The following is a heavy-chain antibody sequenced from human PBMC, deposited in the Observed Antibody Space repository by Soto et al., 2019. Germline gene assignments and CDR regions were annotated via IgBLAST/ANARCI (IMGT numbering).Heavy chain of an antibody. CDR2: INPNSGGT. V-gene: IGHV1-2*02. D-gene: IGHD5-18*01. CDR3: ATDRGLGVDTAMDY. Sequence: ASVKFSCKASGYSFTGYYMHWVRQAPGQVLECMGCINPNSGGTNYAQKFQGRVTMTRXPXXIXXXMXLXXRRXAXTAVYYCATDRGLGVDTAMDYWGQGTLVTV. CDR1: GYSFTGYY. J-gene: IGHJ4*02.